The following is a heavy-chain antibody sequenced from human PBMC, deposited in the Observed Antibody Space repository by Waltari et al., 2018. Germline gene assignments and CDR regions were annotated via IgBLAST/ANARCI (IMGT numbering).Heavy chain of an antibody. D-gene: IGHD3-16*01. CDR3: ARSLMTLDY. Sequence: EVQLVESGGGLVQPGGSLRLSCAASGFTLSSYWRSWVRQAPGKGLEWVANIKQDGSEKYYVDSVKGRFTISRDNAKNSLYLQMNSLRAEDTAVYYCARSLMTLDYWGQGTLVTVSS. CDR2: IKQDGSEK. V-gene: IGHV3-7*01. J-gene: IGHJ4*02. CDR1: GFTLSSYW.